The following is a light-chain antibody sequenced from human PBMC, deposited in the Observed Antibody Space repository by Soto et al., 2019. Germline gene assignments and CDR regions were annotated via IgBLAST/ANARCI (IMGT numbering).Light chain of an antibody. CDR1: QSVSSY. CDR2: DAS. J-gene: IGKJ3*01. V-gene: IGKV3-11*01. Sequence: EIVLTQSPATLSLSPGERATLSCRASQSVSSYLAWYQQKPGQAPRLLIYDASNRATGIPARFSGSGSGTDFSLTRSSLEPEDFAVYYCEQRSNWPTFIFGRGTKVDIK. CDR3: EQRSNWPTFI.